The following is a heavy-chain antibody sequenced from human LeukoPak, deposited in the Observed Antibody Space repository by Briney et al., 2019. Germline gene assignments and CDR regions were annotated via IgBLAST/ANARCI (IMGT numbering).Heavy chain of an antibody. V-gene: IGHV1-69*13. CDR3: ARVALADPYYDFWSGYQYLDY. D-gene: IGHD3-3*01. Sequence: SVKVSCKASGGTFSSYAISWVRQAPGQGLEWMGGIIPIFGTANYAQRFQGRVTITADESTSTAYMELSSLRSEDTAVYYCARVALADPYYDFWSGYQYLDYWGQGTLVTVSS. J-gene: IGHJ4*02. CDR2: IIPIFGTA. CDR1: GGTFSSYA.